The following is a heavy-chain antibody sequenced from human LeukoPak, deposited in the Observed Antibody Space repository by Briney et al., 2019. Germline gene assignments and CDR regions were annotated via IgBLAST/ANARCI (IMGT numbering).Heavy chain of an antibody. Sequence: ASVKVSCKASGYTFTGYYMHWVRQAPGQGLEWMGWINPNSGGTNYAQKFQGRVTMTRDTSISTAYMELSRLRSDDTAVYYCARKGRFLEWSEYAFDIWGQGTMVTVSS. J-gene: IGHJ3*02. CDR2: INPNSGGT. CDR3: ARKGRFLEWSEYAFDI. D-gene: IGHD3-3*01. V-gene: IGHV1-2*02. CDR1: GYTFTGYY.